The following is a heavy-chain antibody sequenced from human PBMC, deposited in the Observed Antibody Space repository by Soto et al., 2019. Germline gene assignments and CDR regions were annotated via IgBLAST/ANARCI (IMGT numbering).Heavy chain of an antibody. CDR3: ARPLNENSYDSSGETTSYLAF. Sequence: SETLSLTCTVSGGSISSSSYYWGWIRQPPGKGLEWIGSIYYSGSTYYNPSLKSRVTISVDTSKNQFSLKLSSVTAADTAVYYWARPLNENSYDSSGETTSYLAFGAKGTWVPVSP. J-gene: IGHJ4*02. D-gene: IGHD3-22*01. V-gene: IGHV4-39*01. CDR2: IYYSGST. CDR1: GGSISSSSYY.